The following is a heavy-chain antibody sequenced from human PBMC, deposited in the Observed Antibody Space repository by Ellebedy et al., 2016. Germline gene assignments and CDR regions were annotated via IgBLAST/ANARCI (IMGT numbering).Heavy chain of an antibody. J-gene: IGHJ3*02. CDR2: MNPNSGNT. CDR3: ARVYGSGEDAFDI. V-gene: IGHV1-8*01. Sequence: GESLKISXKASGYTFTSYDINWVRQATGQGLEWMGWMNPNSGNTGYAQKFQGRVTMTRNTSISTAYMELSSLRSEDTAVYYCARVYGSGEDAFDIWGQGTMVTVSS. CDR1: GYTFTSYD. D-gene: IGHD3-10*01.